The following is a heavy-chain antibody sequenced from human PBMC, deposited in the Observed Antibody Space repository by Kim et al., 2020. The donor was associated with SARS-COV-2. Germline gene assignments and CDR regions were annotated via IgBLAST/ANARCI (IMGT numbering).Heavy chain of an antibody. V-gene: IGHV4-31*03. D-gene: IGHD6-6*01. CDR3: ARYSSSSETGWFDP. J-gene: IGHJ5*02. Sequence: SETLSLTCTVSGGSISSAGYYWSWIRQHPGKGLEWIAYIYYTGGTYYNPSLKSRLTISVDTSKNQFSLKLISVTAADTAVDYCARYSSSSETGWFDPWGQGNLVTVSS. CDR1: GGSISSAGYY. CDR2: IYYTGGT.